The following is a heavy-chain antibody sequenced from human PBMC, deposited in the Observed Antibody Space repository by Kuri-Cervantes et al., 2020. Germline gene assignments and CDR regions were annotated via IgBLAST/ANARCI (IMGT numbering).Heavy chain of an antibody. CDR1: GFTFDDYG. Sequence: GESLKISCAASGFTFDDYGMSWVRQAPGKGLEWVSGINWNGGSTGYADSVKGRFTISRDNAKNSLHLQMNSLRAEDTAVYYCARDLEYYYDFWSGYYTPRAGRMDVWGKGTTVTVSS. CDR3: ARDLEYYYDFWSGYYTPRAGRMDV. CDR2: INWNGGST. D-gene: IGHD3-3*01. J-gene: IGHJ6*04. V-gene: IGHV3-20*04.